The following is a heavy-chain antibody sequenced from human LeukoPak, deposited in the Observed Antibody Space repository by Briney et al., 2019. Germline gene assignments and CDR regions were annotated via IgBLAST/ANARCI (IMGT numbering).Heavy chain of an antibody. J-gene: IGHJ4*02. V-gene: IGHV3-74*01. D-gene: IGHD5-18*01. CDR1: GFTFSSYA. CDR3: VRGQLWSYYHDY. CDR2: IKGDERST. Sequence: GGSLRLSCAASGFTFSSYAMHWVRQAPGKGLEWVSRIKGDERSTNYADSVKGRFTISRDNAKNTVYLEMNSLRAEDTAVYYCVRGQLWSYYHDYWGQGTLVTVSS.